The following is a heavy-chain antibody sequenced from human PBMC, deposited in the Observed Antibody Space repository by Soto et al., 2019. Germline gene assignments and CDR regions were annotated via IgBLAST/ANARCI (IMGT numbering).Heavy chain of an antibody. D-gene: IGHD2-21*02. Sequence: QVQLVQSGAEVKKPGASVKVSCKASGYSFTSYGVSWVRQAPGQGPEWMGWISGYNGNTNYAQKFQGRVTMTTDTSTNTAYLELRSLISDDTAVYYCARDLLDTVVTPLGPYWGQGTPVTVSS. V-gene: IGHV1-18*01. CDR1: GYSFTSYG. CDR3: ARDLLDTVVTPLGPY. CDR2: ISGYNGNT. J-gene: IGHJ4*02.